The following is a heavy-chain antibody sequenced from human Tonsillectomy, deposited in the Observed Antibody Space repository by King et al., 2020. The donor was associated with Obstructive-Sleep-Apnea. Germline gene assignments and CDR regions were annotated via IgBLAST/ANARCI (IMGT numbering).Heavy chain of an antibody. CDR1: GFTFSSYS. CDR2: ISSSSSSM. D-gene: IGHD4-11*01. J-gene: IGHJ5*02. CDR3: ARKEETYTNWFDP. Sequence: VQLVESGGGLVQPGGSLRLSCAASGFTFSSYSMNWVRQAPGKGREWISYISSSSSSMFYADSVKGRFTISRDNAKNSLYLQMNSLRVEDTAMYYCARKEETYTNWFDPWGQGTLVTVSS. V-gene: IGHV3-48*04.